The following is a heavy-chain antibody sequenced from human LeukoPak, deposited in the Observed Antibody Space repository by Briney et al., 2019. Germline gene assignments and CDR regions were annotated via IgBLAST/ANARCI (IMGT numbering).Heavy chain of an antibody. CDR2: IYHSGST. D-gene: IGHD6-13*01. CDR3: ARSHPPSSWYWFDP. CDR1: GGSFSDYY. Sequence: PSETLSLTCAVYGGSFSDYYWNWIRQPPGKGLEWIGEIYHSGSTNYNPSLKSRVTISVDTSKNQFSLKVTSVTAADTAVYYCARSHPPSSWYWFDPWGQGTLVTVSS. J-gene: IGHJ5*02. V-gene: IGHV4-34*01.